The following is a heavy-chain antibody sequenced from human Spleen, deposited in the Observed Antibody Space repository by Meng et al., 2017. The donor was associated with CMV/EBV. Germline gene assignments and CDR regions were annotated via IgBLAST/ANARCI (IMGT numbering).Heavy chain of an antibody. CDR2: INHSRST. Sequence: CAGYGGSFSGCYWSWLRKPPGKGLEWIGEINHSRSTNYNPSLKSRVTISVDTSKNQFSLKMSSVTAADTAVYYCARGQQLVRHWFAPWGQGTLVTVSS. CDR1: GGSFSGCY. J-gene: IGHJ5*02. D-gene: IGHD6-13*01. CDR3: ARGQQLVRHWFAP. V-gene: IGHV4-34*01.